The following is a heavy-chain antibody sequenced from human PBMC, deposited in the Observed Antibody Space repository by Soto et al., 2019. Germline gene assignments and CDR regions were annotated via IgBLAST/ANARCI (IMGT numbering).Heavy chain of an antibody. D-gene: IGHD3-3*01. CDR2: IYPGDSDT. V-gene: IGHV5-51*01. CDR1: GYSFTSYW. J-gene: IGHJ3*02. Sequence: PGESLKISCKGSGYSFTSYWIGWVRQMPGKGLEWMGIIYPGDSDTRYSPSFQGQVTISADKSISTAYLQWSSLKASDTAMYYCARRQYYDFWSGFNKDAFDIWGQGTMVTVSS. CDR3: ARRQYYDFWSGFNKDAFDI.